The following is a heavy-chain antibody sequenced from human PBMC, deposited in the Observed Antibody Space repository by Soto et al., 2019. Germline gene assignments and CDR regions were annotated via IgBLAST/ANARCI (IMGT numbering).Heavy chain of an antibody. J-gene: IGHJ5*02. D-gene: IGHD3-10*01. Sequence: GASVKVSCNASGYTFTSYAMHWVRQAPGQRLEWMGWINAGNGNTKYSQKFQGRVTITRDTSASTAYMELSSLRSEDTAVYYCAIKILWLGDPTRDSAPGGKEALATVP. CDR1: GYTFTSYA. V-gene: IGHV1-3*01. CDR3: AIKILWLGDPTRDSAP. CDR2: INAGNGNT.